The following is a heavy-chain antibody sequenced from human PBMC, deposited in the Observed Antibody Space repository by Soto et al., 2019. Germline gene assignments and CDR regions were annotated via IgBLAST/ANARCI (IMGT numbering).Heavy chain of an antibody. J-gene: IGHJ4*02. CDR1: GFTFSSYA. CDR3: AKGIITMVRGVGAYYFDC. D-gene: IGHD3-10*01. V-gene: IGHV3-23*01. CDR2: ISGSGGST. Sequence: PGGSLRLSCAASGFTFSSYAMSWVRQAPGKGLEWVSAISGSGGSTYYADSVKGRFTISRDNSKNTLYLQMNSLRAEDTAVYYCAKGIITMVRGVGAYYFDCWGQGTQVTVSS.